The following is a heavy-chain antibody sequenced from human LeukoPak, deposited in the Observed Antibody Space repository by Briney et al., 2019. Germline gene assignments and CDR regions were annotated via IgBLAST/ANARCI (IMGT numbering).Heavy chain of an antibody. CDR1: GGSISSYY. CDR3: ARHARPTVTFDY. J-gene: IGHJ4*02. CDR2: IYYSGST. D-gene: IGHD4-17*01. Sequence: SETLSLTCTVSGGSISSYYWGWIRQPPGKGLEWIGSIYYSGSTYYNPSLKSRVTISVDTSKNQFSLKLSSVTAADTAVYYCARHARPTVTFDYWGQGTLVTVSS. V-gene: IGHV4-39*01.